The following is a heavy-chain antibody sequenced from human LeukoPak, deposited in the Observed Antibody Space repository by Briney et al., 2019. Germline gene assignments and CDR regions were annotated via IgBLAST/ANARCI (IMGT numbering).Heavy chain of an antibody. CDR2: ISSSSSYI. V-gene: IGHV3-21*01. CDR1: GFTFSSYA. CDR3: ARVFAYCGGDCPFDY. Sequence: GGSLRLSCAASGFTFSSYAMNWVRQAPGKGLEWVSSISSSSSYIYYADSVKGRFTISRDNAKNSPYLQMNSLRAEDTAVYYCARVFAYCGGDCPFDYWGQGTLVTVSS. J-gene: IGHJ4*02. D-gene: IGHD2-21*02.